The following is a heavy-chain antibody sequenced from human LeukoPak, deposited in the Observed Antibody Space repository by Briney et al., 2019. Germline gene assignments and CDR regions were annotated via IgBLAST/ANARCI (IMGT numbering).Heavy chain of an antibody. J-gene: IGHJ4*02. D-gene: IGHD3-10*01. CDR2: IYHSGST. Sequence: SETLSLTCAVSGGSISSSNWWSWVRQPPGKGLEWIGEIYHSGSTNYNPSLKSRVTISVDPSKNQFSLKLSSVTAADTAVYFCAGGSTMIRGAADYWGQGTLVTVSS. V-gene: IGHV4-4*02. CDR1: GGSISSSNW. CDR3: AGGSTMIRGAADY.